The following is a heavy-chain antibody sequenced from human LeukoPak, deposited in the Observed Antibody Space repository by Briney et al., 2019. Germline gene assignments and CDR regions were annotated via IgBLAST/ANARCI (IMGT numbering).Heavy chain of an antibody. CDR3: ARGGLDSGYDYVAPFAR. CDR1: GFTFSNYW. Sequence: GGSLTLSCAASGFTFSNYWMSWVRQAPGKGLEWVANIKQDGSEKYYVDPVKGRFTISRDNAKNSLYLQMNSLRAEDTAVYYCARGGLDSGYDYVAPFARWGQGTLVTVSS. CDR2: IKQDGSEK. J-gene: IGHJ4*02. D-gene: IGHD5-12*01. V-gene: IGHV3-7*01.